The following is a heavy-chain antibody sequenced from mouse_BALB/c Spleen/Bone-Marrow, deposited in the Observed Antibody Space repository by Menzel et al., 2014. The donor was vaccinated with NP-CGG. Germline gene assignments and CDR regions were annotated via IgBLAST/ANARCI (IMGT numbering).Heavy chain of an antibody. CDR2: ISNGGGST. CDR1: GFTFSSYT. Sequence: DVKLVESGGGLVQPGGSLKLSCAASGFTFSSYTMSWVRQTPEKRLDWVAYISNGGGSTYYPDTVKGRFTISRDNAKNTLYLQMSSLKSEDTAMYYCARGNGFAYWGQGTLVTVSA. V-gene: IGHV5-12-2*01. J-gene: IGHJ3*01. CDR3: ARGNGFAY.